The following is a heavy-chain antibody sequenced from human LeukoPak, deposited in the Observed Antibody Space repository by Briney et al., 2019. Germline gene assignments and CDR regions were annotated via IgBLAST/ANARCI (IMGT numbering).Heavy chain of an antibody. Sequence: GGSLRLSCSASGFTFSSYAMHWVRQAPGKGLEWVSRINKDATITTYADSVKGRFTVSRDNVKNMVYLDMNGLRGDDTAVFYCARSGIGRGFDIWGQGATVTVSS. D-gene: IGHD2/OR15-2a*01. CDR3: ARSGIGRGFDI. CDR2: INKDATIT. CDR1: GFTFSSYA. V-gene: IGHV3-74*03. J-gene: IGHJ3*02.